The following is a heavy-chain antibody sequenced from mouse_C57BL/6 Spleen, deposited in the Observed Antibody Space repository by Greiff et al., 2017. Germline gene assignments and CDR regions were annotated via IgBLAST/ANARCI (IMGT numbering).Heavy chain of an antibody. V-gene: IGHV1-69*01. CDR2: IDPADSYT. J-gene: IGHJ4*01. CDR1: GYTFTSYW. Sequence: VQLQQPGAELVMPGASVKLSCKASGYTFTSYWMPWVKQRPGQGLEWIGTIDPADSYTNYNQKFKGKSTLTADKSSSTAYLQLSSLTSEGAAVYYCARRGDMDYWGQGTTVTVSS. CDR3: ARRGDMDY.